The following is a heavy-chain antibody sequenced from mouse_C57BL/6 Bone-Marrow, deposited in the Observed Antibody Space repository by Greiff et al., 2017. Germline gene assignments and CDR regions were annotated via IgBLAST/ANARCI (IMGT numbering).Heavy chain of an antibody. V-gene: IGHV3-8*01. CDR1: GYSITSDY. D-gene: IGHD2-4*01. J-gene: IGHJ2*01. CDR3: ARIYYDYEGFDY. CDR2: ISYSGST. Sequence: EVKLEESGPGLAKPSQTLSLTCSVTGYSITSDYWNWIRKYPGNKLEYMGYISYSGSTYYNPSLKSRISITRDTSKNQYYLQLNSVTTEDTATYYYARIYYDYEGFDYWGQGTTLTVSS.